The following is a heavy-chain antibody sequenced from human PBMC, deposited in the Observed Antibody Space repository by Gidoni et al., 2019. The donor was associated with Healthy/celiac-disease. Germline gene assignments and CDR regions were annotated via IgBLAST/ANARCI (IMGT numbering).Heavy chain of an antibody. V-gene: IGHV3-53*02. CDR2: IYSGGST. CDR3: ARDAGIVGASDAFDI. CDR1: GFTVRSNS. J-gene: IGHJ3*02. Sequence: EVQLVETGGGLTQPGGSLRLSCAASGFTVRSNSMSWVRQAPGKGLEWVSVIYSGGSTYYADSVKGRFTISRDNSKNTLYLQMNSLRAEDTAVYYCARDAGIVGASDAFDIWGQGTMVTVSS. D-gene: IGHD1-26*01.